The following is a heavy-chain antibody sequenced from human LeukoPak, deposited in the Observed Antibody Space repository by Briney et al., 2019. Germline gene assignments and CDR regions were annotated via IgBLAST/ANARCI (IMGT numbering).Heavy chain of an antibody. CDR2: IYPGDSDT. CDR1: GYNFSTYW. V-gene: IGHV5-51*01. D-gene: IGHD2-8*02. J-gene: IGHJ4*02. Sequence: GESLKISCKGSGYNFSTYWTGWGRPVAGEGLEWMGIIYPGDSDTRYSPSFQGQVTISADKSISTAYLQWSSLRASDTAMYYCARPSGGYVDYWGQGTLVTVSS. CDR3: ARPSGGYVDY.